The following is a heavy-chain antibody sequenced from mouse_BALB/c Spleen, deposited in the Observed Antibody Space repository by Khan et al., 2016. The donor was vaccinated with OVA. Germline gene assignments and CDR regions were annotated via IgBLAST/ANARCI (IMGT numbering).Heavy chain of an antibody. Sequence: QVQLQQSGPGLVQPSQSLSITCTVSGFSLSTYGVHWVRQSPGKGLEWLGLIWSGGNTDYNAAFISRLSISKDKSKSQVFITMNSLETDDTAIYYCARNSYMYDFTYWGQGTLVTVSA. D-gene: IGHD2-14*01. V-gene: IGHV2-2*01. J-gene: IGHJ3*01. CDR1: GFSLSTYG. CDR2: IWSGGNT. CDR3: ARNSYMYDFTY.